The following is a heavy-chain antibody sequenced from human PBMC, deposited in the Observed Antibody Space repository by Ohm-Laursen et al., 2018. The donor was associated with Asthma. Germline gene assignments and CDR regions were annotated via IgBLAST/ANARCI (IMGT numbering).Heavy chain of an antibody. D-gene: IGHD3-3*01. CDR2: IYYSGST. CDR3: ARGSGYHIF. V-gene: IGHV4-31*03. J-gene: IGHJ4*02. Sequence: SQTLSLTFSVSGASISSGDHYWSWMRQHPGKGPEWIGYIYYSGSTNYNPSLESRLTISVDTSQNQFFLTLSSVTAADTAVYYCARGSGYHIFWGQGTLVTVSS. CDR1: GASISSGDHY.